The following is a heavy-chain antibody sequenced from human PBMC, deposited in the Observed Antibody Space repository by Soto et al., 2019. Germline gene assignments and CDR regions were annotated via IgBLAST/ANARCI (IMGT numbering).Heavy chain of an antibody. J-gene: IGHJ5*02. CDR1: GDSITSYH. Sequence: SETLSLTCTVSGDSITSYHWTWIRQSPGKGLQWIGSIYYSGATNYNPSLKSRVAISIDTSKNQFPLRLPSVTAADTAVYYCARDRSGGFNWFDPWGQGTLVTVSS. CDR2: IYYSGAT. CDR3: ARDRSGGFNWFDP. V-gene: IGHV4-59*01.